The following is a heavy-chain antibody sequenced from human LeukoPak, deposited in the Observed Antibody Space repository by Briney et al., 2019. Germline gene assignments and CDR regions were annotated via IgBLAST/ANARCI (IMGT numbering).Heavy chain of an antibody. V-gene: IGHV3-64*02. CDR1: GFRFSYHD. CDR3: ARELGGTKTGGFDI. D-gene: IGHD1-14*01. J-gene: IGHJ3*02. Sequence: GGSLRLSCAASGFRFSYHDMHWVRQAPGKGLEFVSSIGAAGAHTFYADSVTGRFTISRDNFQSTMYLQMDGLRPEDSAVYYCARELGGTKTGGFDIWGQGTVVTVSS. CDR2: IGAAGAHT.